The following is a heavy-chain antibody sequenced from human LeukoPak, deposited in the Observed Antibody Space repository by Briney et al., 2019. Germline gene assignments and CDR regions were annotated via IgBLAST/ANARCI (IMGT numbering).Heavy chain of an antibody. V-gene: IGHV1-2*06. CDR1: GYTFTGYY. J-gene: IGHJ6*02. D-gene: IGHD3-3*01. Sequence: ASVKVSCKASGYTFTGYYMHWVRQAPGQGLEWMGRINPNSGGTNYAQKFQGRVTMTRDTSISTAYMELSRLRFDDTAVYYCARAYSPLRFLEWLDYYYYGMDVWGQGTTVTVSS. CDR3: ARAYSPLRFLEWLDYYYYGMDV. CDR2: INPNSGGT.